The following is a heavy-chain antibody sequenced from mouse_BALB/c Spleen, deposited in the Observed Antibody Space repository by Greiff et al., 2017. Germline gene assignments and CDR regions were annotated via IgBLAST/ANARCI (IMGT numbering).Heavy chain of an antibody. CDR2: ILPGSGST. D-gene: IGHD1-1*01. J-gene: IGHJ4*01. V-gene: IGHV1-9*01. CDR1: GYTFSSYW. Sequence: QVQLQQSGAELMKPGASVKISCKATGYTFSSYWIEWVKQRPGHGLEWIGEILPGSGSTNYNEKFKGKATFTADTSSNTAYMQLSSLTSEDSAVYYCARVLRYENPGENYYAMDYWGQGTSVTVSS. CDR3: ARVLRYENPGENYYAMDY.